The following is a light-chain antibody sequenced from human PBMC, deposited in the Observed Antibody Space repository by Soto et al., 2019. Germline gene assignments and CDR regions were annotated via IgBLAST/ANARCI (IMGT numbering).Light chain of an antibody. V-gene: IGKV3-15*01. CDR2: DAS. CDR1: QSVSSN. J-gene: IGKJ1*01. CDR3: QQYNNWPPWT. Sequence: EIVMTQSPATLSVSLGERTTLSCRASQSVSSNLAWYQQKPGQAPRLLIYDASTRATGIPARFSGSGSGTEFTLTISSLQSEDFAVYYCQQYNNWPPWTFGQGTKVEIK.